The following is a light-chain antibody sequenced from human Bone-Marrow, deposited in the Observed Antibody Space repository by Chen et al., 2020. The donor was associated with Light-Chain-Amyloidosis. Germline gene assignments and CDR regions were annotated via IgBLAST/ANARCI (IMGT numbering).Light chain of an antibody. CDR3: LFSYNGTWV. J-gene: IGLJ3*02. CDR2: NTN. V-gene: IGLV7-46*01. Sequence: QAVVTQEPSLTVSPGGTVTRTCGSSTGTVTSGHYPYWFQQKPGQAPRTLIYNTNNKHSWPPARFSGSLLGGKAALTLSGAQPEDEAEYFCLFSYNGTWVFGGGTELTVL. CDR1: TGTVTSGHY.